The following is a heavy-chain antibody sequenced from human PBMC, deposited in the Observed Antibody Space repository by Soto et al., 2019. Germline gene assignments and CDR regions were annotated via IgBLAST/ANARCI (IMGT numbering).Heavy chain of an antibody. CDR1: GYTFTSYD. V-gene: IGHV1-8*01. CDR3: AREIVVVPAATPGYDI. J-gene: IGHJ3*02. CDR2: MNPNSGNT. D-gene: IGHD2-2*01. Sequence: GASVKVSCKASGYTFTSYDINWVRQATGQGLEWMGWMNPNSGNTGYAQKFQGRVAMTRNTSISTAYMELSSLRSEDTAVYYCAREIVVVPAATPGYDIWGQGTMVTVSS.